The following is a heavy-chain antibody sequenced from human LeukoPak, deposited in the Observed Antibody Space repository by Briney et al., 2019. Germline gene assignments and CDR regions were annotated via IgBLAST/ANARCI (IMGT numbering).Heavy chain of an antibody. CDR1: GGSFSGYY. V-gene: IGHV4-34*01. Sequence: SETLSLTCAVYGGSFSGYYWSWIRQPPGKGLEWIGEINHREITNYNPSLKSRVTISVDTSKNQFSLKLNSVTAADTAVYYCARGTEGPSLSGYADKRNCFDPWGQGTLVTVSS. CDR3: ARGTEGPSLSGYADKRNCFDP. J-gene: IGHJ5*02. D-gene: IGHD5-12*01. CDR2: INHREIT.